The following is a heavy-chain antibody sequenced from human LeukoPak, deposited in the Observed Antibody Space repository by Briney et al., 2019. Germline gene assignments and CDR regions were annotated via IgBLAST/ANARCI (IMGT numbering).Heavy chain of an antibody. D-gene: IGHD4-11*01. J-gene: IGHJ4*02. CDR2: ISSSSSYI. V-gene: IGHV3-21*04. CDR1: GFTFSSYS. CDR3: AKGGSSYSEMDY. Sequence: GGSLRLSCAASGFTFSSYSMNWVRQAPGKGLEWVSSISSSSSYIYYADSVKGRFTISRDNAKNSLYLQMNSLRADDTAVYYCAKGGSSYSEMDYWGQGTLVTVSS.